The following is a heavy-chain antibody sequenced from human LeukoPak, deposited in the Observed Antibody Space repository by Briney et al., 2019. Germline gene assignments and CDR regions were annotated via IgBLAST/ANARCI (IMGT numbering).Heavy chain of an antibody. CDR2: ISGSGGST. D-gene: IGHD6-19*01. V-gene: IGHV3-23*01. CDR3: ATTGYSSAWPIQH. CDR1: GFTFSSYA. J-gene: IGHJ1*01. Sequence: PGGSLRLSCAASGFTFSSYAMSWVRQAPGKGLEWVSAISGSGGSTYYADSVKGRFTISRDNSKNTLYLQVNSLRAEDTALYFCATTGYSSAWPIQHWGQGTLVTVSS.